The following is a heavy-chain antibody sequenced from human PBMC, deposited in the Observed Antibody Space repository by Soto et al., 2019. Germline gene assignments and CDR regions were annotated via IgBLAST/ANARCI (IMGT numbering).Heavy chain of an antibody. J-gene: IGHJ6*03. V-gene: IGHV3-21*01. Sequence: GGSLRLSCAASGFTFSSYSMNWVRQAPGKGLEWVSSISSSSSYIYYADSVKGRFTISRDNAKNSLYLQMNSLRAEDTAVYYCARGGYCSSTSCPYYYHMDVWGKGTTVTVSS. D-gene: IGHD2-2*01. CDR2: ISSSSSYI. CDR3: ARGGYCSSTSCPYYYHMDV. CDR1: GFTFSSYS.